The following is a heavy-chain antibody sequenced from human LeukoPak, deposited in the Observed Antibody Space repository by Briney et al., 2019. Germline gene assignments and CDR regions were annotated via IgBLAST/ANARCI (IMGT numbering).Heavy chain of an antibody. Sequence: PSETLSLTCTVSGGSISSSSYYWSWIRQPPGKGLEWIGYIYYSGSTNYNPSLKSRVTISVDTSKNQFSLKLSSVTAADTAVYYCARTYYDILTGYYYPPYYFDYWGQGTLVTVSS. V-gene: IGHV4-61*01. CDR3: ARTYYDILTGYYYPPYYFDY. J-gene: IGHJ4*02. D-gene: IGHD3-9*01. CDR1: GGSISSSSYY. CDR2: IYYSGST.